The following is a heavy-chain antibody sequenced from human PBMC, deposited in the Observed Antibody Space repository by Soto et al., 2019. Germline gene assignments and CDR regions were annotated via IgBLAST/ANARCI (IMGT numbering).Heavy chain of an antibody. D-gene: IGHD3-10*01. J-gene: IGHJ6*02. CDR1: GFTFSSYA. Sequence: GSLRLSCAASGFTFSSYAMSWVRQAPGKGLEWVSAISGSGGSTYYADSVKGRFTISRDNSKNTLYLQMNSLRAEDTAVYFCAKDFGVRYFYNVMDVWGPGTTVTVSS. V-gene: IGHV3-23*01. CDR3: AKDFGVRYFYNVMDV. CDR2: ISGSGGST.